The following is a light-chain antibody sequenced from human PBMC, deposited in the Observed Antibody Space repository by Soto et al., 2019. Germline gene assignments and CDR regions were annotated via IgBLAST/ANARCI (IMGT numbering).Light chain of an antibody. V-gene: IGLV2-14*01. CDR3: SSYTSATTYV. J-gene: IGLJ1*01. CDR1: SSDVGAYNY. CDR2: DVS. Sequence: SVLTQPASVSGSPGQPITISCTGTSSDVGAYNYDSWYQQYPGEAPKVIIYDVSHRPAGVSNRFSGSKSGNTASLTISGLQTQDEADYYCSSYTSATTYVFGTGTKVTVL.